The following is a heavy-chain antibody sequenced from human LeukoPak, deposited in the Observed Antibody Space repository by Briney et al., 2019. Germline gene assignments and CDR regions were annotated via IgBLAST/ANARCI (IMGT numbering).Heavy chain of an antibody. Sequence: PSETLSLTCTVSGDSISSGDYYWSWIRQPAGKGLEWIGRISSSGSTNYNPSLKSRVTISVDTSKNQFSLKLSSVTAADTAVYYCARVFRRVDTAMVGDYYMDVWGKGTTVTVSS. J-gene: IGHJ6*03. D-gene: IGHD5-18*01. V-gene: IGHV4-61*02. CDR1: GDSISSGDYY. CDR3: ARVFRRVDTAMVGDYYMDV. CDR2: ISSSGST.